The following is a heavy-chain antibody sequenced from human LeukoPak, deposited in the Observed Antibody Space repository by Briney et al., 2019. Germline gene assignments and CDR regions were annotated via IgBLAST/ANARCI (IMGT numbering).Heavy chain of an antibody. Sequence: PSETLSLTCAVYGGSFSGYYWSWIRQPPGKGLEWIGEINHSGSTNYNPSLKSRVTISVDTSKNQFSLKLSSVTAADTAVYYCARGHTVTLYYFDYWGQGTLVTVSS. CDR3: ARGHTVTLYYFDY. J-gene: IGHJ4*02. CDR1: GGSFSGYY. V-gene: IGHV4-34*01. D-gene: IGHD4-17*01. CDR2: INHSGST.